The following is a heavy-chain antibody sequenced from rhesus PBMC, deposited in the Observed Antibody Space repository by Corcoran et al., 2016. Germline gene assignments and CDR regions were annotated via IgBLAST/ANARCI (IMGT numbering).Heavy chain of an antibody. CDR2: IYGSSVIT. D-gene: IGHD4-29*01. V-gene: IGHV4-165*02. Sequence: QVQLQESGPGLVKPSEPLSLTCAGSGGSISSNYWSRIRHAPGKGMEWIGSIYGSSVITSYTPLPQCRVTMSTDTSKNHVSLKLSSVTAADTAMYYCARKTTATLIYFDYWGQGVLVTVSS. CDR3: ARKTTATLIYFDY. J-gene: IGHJ4*01. CDR1: GGSISSNY.